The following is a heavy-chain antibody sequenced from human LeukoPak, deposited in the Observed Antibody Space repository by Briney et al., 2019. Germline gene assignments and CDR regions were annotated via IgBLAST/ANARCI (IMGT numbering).Heavy chain of an antibody. J-gene: IGHJ4*02. Sequence: ASVKVFCKASGYTFTSYDINWVRQATGQGLEWMGWMNPNSGNTGYAQKFQGRVTMTRNTSISTAYMELSSLRSEDTAVYYCARLWLGGPYSSSWYADRDDYWGQGTLVTVSS. D-gene: IGHD6-13*01. CDR2: MNPNSGNT. CDR1: GYTFTSYD. V-gene: IGHV1-8*01. CDR3: ARLWLGGPYSSSWYADRDDY.